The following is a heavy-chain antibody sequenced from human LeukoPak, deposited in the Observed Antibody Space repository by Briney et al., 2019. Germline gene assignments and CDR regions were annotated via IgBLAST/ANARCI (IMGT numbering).Heavy chain of an antibody. Sequence: GGSLRLSCAASGFTFSSYAMSWVRQAPGKGLEWVSAISGSGGSTYYADSVKGRFTISRDNSKNTLYLQMNSLRAEDTAVYYCAKDSARGVITPQDYWGQGTLVTVSS. V-gene: IGHV3-23*01. CDR1: GFTFSSYA. D-gene: IGHD3-10*01. J-gene: IGHJ4*02. CDR3: AKDSARGVITPQDY. CDR2: ISGSGGST.